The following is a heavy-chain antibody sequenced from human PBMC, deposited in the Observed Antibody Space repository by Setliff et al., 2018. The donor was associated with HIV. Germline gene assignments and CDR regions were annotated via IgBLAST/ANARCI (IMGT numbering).Heavy chain of an antibody. V-gene: IGHV3-7*01. CDR2: IKQDGSEE. J-gene: IGHJ4*02. Sequence: GGSLRLSCAASGFTFSSYAMIWVRQAPGKGLEWVAKIKQDGSEEYYVDSVKGRFTISRDNAKNSVYLQMNSLRVEDTAMYYCTKDHLSGWASDCWGQGTLVTVSS. CDR3: TKDHLSGWASDC. D-gene: IGHD6-19*01. CDR1: GFTFSSYA.